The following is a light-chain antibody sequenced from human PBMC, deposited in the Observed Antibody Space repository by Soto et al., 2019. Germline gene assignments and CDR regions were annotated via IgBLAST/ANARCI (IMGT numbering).Light chain of an antibody. V-gene: IGKV2-28*01. J-gene: IGKJ1*01. CDR2: LGS. CDR1: QSLLHSNGYNY. CDR3: QHYNSYSEA. Sequence: DIVMTQSPLSLPVTPGEPASISCRSSQSLLHSNGYNYLDWYLQKPGQSPQLLIYLGSNRASGVPSRFSGSGSGTEFTLTISSLQPDDFATYYCQHYNSYSEAFGQGTKV.